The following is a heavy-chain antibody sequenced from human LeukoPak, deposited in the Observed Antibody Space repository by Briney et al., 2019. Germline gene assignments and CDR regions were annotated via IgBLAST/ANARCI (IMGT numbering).Heavy chain of an antibody. D-gene: IGHD3-22*01. CDR3: ARAYYYDSSGYYLGLDY. CDR1: GGSFSGYY. V-gene: IGHV4-34*01. Sequence: SETLSLTCAVYGGSFSGYYWSWIRQPPGKGLEWIGEINHSGSTNYNPSLKSRVTISVDTSKNQFSLKLSSVTAADTAVYYCARAYYYDSSGYYLGLDYWGQGTLVTVSS. J-gene: IGHJ4*02. CDR2: INHSGST.